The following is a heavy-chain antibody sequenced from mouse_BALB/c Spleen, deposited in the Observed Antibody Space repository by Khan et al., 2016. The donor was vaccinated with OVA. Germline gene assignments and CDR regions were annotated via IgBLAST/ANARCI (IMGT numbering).Heavy chain of an antibody. Sequence: QVQLQQSGPELVKPGASVKMSCKASGYTFTYYVITWVKQRTGQGLEWIGEIYPGSDNAYYNERFKGKATLTADKSSNTTHMQLSSLTSEDSAVYFGARGDCYYMYYDNWGQGTTLTVSS. D-gene: IGHD2-3*01. CDR1: GYTFTYYV. CDR2: IYPGSDNA. J-gene: IGHJ2*01. CDR3: ARGDCYYMYYDN. V-gene: IGHV1-81*01.